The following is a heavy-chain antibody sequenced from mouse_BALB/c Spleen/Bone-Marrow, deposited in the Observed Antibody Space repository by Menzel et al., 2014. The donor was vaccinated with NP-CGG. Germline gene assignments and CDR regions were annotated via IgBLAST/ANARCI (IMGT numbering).Heavy chain of an antibody. V-gene: IGHV14-3*02. J-gene: IGHJ3*01. D-gene: IGHD2-3*01. CDR3: ANDWFAY. CDR1: GFNIKDTY. CDR2: IDPANGNT. Sequence: EVQLVESGAELVKPGASVKLSCTASGFNIKDTYMHWVKQRPEQGLEWIGRIDPANGNTKYDPKFQGKATITADTSSNTAHLHLSSLTSEDTAVYYCANDWFAYWGQGTLVPVSA.